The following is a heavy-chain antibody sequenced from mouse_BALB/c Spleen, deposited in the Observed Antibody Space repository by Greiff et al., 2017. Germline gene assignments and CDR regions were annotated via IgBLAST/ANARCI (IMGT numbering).Heavy chain of an antibody. J-gene: IGHJ2*01. CDR3: ARHSAYGNQYYFDY. D-gene: IGHD2-1*01. CDR2: ISNGGGST. Sequence: EVKLVESGGGLVQPGGSLKLSCAASGFTFSSYTMSWVRQTPEKRLEWVAYISNGGGSTYYPDTVKGRFTISRDNAKNTLYLQMSSLKSEDTAMYYCARHSAYGNQYYFDYWGQGTTLTVSS. V-gene: IGHV5-12-2*01. CDR1: GFTFSSYT.